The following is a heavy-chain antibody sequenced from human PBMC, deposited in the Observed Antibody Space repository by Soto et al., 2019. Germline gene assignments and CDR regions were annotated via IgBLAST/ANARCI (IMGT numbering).Heavy chain of an antibody. J-gene: IGHJ4*02. CDR1: GFSFSSYA. CDR2: ISGSGGST. CDR3: AKDQQLITTPIPESSFDY. Sequence: HPGGSLGLSCAASGFSFSSYAMSWVRQAPGKGLEWVSAISGSGGSTYYADSVKGRFTISRDNSKNTLYLQMNSLRAEDTAVYYCAKDQQLITTPIPESSFDYWGQGTLVTVS. D-gene: IGHD4-4*01. V-gene: IGHV3-23*01.